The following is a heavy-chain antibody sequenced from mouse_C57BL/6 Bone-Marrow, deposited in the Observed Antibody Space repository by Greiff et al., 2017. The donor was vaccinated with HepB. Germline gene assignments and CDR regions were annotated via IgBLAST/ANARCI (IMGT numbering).Heavy chain of an antibody. CDR2: IDPNSGGT. CDR1: GYTFTSYW. Sequence: QVQLQHPGAELVKPGASVKLSCKASGYTFTSYWMHWVKQRPGRGLECIGRIDPNSGGTKYNEKFKSKATLTVDKPSSTAYMQLSSLTSEDSAVYYCARGRIYYYDLWYFDVWGTGTTVTVSS. CDR3: ARGRIYYYDLWYFDV. V-gene: IGHV1-72*01. J-gene: IGHJ1*03. D-gene: IGHD1-1*01.